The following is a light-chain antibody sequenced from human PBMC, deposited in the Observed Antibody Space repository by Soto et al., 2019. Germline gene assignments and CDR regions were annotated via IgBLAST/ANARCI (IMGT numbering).Light chain of an antibody. J-gene: IGKJ3*01. V-gene: IGKV3-20*01. CDR3: QQYGASPFT. CDR2: GAS. Sequence: EIVLTQSPGTLSLSPGESATLSCKASESIYINSFAWYYQKPGQPPSLLIYGASTRATGIPDRFSGSGSGTVFVLSIDRLEVEDSGIYYCQQYGASPFTFGPGTRVDIK. CDR1: ESIYINS.